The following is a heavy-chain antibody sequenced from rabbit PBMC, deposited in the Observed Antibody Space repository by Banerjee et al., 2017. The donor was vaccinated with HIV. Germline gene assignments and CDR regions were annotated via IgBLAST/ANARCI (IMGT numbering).Heavy chain of an antibody. D-gene: IGHD2-1*01. J-gene: IGHJ3*01. CDR1: GFSFSNKYV. Sequence: QEQLEESGGGLVQPEGSLTLTCTASGFSFSNKYVMCWVRQAPGKGLEWIACINTSSGNTVYATWAKGRFTISRTSSTTVALQMTSLTAADTATYFCARAGGYRDFGLWGQGTLVTVS. CDR2: INTSSGNT. V-gene: IGHV1S45*01. CDR3: ARAGGYRDFGL.